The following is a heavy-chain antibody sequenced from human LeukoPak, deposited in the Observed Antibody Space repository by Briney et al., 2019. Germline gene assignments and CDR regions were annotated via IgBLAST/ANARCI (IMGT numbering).Heavy chain of an antibody. Sequence: SETLSLTCAVYGGSFSGYYWSWIRQPPGKGLEWIGYIYYSGSTNYNPSLKSRVTISVDTSKNQFSLKLSSVTAADTAVYYCARRDTIARIYDPWGQGTLVTVSS. CDR3: ARRDTIARIYDP. CDR1: GGSFSGYY. CDR2: IYYSGST. V-gene: IGHV4-59*08. J-gene: IGHJ5*02. D-gene: IGHD3-9*01.